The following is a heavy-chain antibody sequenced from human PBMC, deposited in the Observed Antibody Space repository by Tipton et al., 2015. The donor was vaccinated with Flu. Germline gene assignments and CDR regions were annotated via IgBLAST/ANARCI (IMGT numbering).Heavy chain of an antibody. D-gene: IGHD3-22*01. CDR2: IYHSGST. CDR3: ARRLSSGYYYPFDY. Sequence: SLRLSCAVSGGSISSSNWWSWVRQPPGKGLEWIGEIYHSGSTNYNPSLKSRVTISVDKSKNQFSLKLSSVTAADTAMYYCARRLSSGYYYPFDYWGQGTLVTVSS. J-gene: IGHJ4*02. V-gene: IGHV4-4*02. CDR1: GGSISSSNW.